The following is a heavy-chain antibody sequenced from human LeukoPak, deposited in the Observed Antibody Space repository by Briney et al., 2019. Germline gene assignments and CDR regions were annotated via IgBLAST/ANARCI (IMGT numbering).Heavy chain of an antibody. CDR3: ARDLFYCTDGVCRQTDPDAFDI. D-gene: IGHD2-8*01. CDR2: IIPIFGTA. J-gene: IGHJ3*02. V-gene: IGHV1-69*05. CDR1: GGTFSSYA. Sequence: SVKVSCKASGGTFSSYAISWVRQAPGQGLEWMGRIIPIFGTANYAQKFQGRVTITTDESTSTAYMELSSLRSEDTAVYYCARDLFYCTDGVCRQTDPDAFDIWGQGTMVTVSS.